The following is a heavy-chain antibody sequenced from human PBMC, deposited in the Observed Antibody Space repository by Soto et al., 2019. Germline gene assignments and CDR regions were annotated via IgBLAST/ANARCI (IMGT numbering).Heavy chain of an antibody. J-gene: IGHJ3*02. CDR2: IRSKTNSYAS. V-gene: IGHV3-73*01. D-gene: IGHD3-16*02. CDR3: TSHWGGLAFPRAFNI. CDR1: GFTVSGSA. Sequence: EVQLVESGGGLVQPGGSLKLSCAASGFTVSGSAVHWVRQASGKGLEWVGRIRSKTNSYASADAASGKGRFTISRDDSKNTAYEQMNSLKTEDTAVYSCTSHWGGLAFPRAFNIWGPGTMVTVSS.